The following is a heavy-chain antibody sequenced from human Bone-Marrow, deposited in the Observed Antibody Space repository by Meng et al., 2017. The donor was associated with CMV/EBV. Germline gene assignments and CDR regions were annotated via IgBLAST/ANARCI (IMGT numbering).Heavy chain of an antibody. Sequence: GESLKISCAASGFPFSSYTMHWVRQAPGKGLEWVTVLSHDEIDEYYADSVKVRFTISRDNSKNTLYLQMNNVTIEDTALYYCARDALTVGTHHPDYWGQGTLVTVSS. J-gene: IGHJ4*02. CDR1: GFPFSSYT. CDR2: LSHDEIDE. CDR3: ARDALTVGTHHPDY. V-gene: IGHV3-30*07. D-gene: IGHD4-23*01.